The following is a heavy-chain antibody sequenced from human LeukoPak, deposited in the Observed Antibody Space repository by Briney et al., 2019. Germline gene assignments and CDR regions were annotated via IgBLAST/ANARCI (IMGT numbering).Heavy chain of an antibody. CDR3: TRDRFYVWFDP. Sequence: GGSLRLSCAASGFTFGTHTMHWFRQAPGKGLQWIGFIRSSGTTQYAASVKGRFTISRDDSKSIAYLQMNSLKTEDTAVYYCTRDRFYVWFDPWGQGTLVTVSS. D-gene: IGHD3-16*01. CDR1: GFTFGTHT. J-gene: IGHJ5*02. CDR2: IRSSGTT. V-gene: IGHV3-49*03.